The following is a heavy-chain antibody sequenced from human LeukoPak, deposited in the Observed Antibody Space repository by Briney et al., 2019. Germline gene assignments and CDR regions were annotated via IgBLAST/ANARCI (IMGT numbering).Heavy chain of an antibody. V-gene: IGHV1-2*02. J-gene: IGHJ5*02. Sequence: ASVMVSCKASVYTFTAYYIHWVRQAPGQGLEWMGWINPNSGDTNYAQKFQDRVTLTRDTSISTAYMELTNLRSDDTAVYYCARPNGDFYNWFDPWGQGTLVTVSS. CDR2: INPNSGDT. D-gene: IGHD2-21*02. CDR1: VYTFTAYY. CDR3: ARPNGDFYNWFDP.